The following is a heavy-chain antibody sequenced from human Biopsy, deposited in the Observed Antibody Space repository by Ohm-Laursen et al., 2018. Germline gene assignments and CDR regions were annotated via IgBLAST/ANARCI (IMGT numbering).Heavy chain of an antibody. CDR1: GFTFSTYS. Sequence: SLRLSCSASGFTFSTYSMNWVRQAPGKGLEWVSSISSRSVYIYHADSVKGRFTISRDNAKNSLYLQMNSLRADDTAVYYCARDTRWSPYHMDVWGQGTTVTVSS. CDR3: ARDTRWSPYHMDV. J-gene: IGHJ6*02. D-gene: IGHD4-23*01. V-gene: IGHV3-21*04. CDR2: ISSRSVYI.